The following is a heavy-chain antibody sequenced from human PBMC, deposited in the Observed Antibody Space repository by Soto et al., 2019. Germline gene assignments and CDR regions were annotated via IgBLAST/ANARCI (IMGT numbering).Heavy chain of an antibody. CDR1: GGSSSSYY. D-gene: IGHD1-1*01. CDR2: VYYRGRT. Sequence: SETLSLTCTVSGGSSSSYYWSWTRQPPGKELEWIGYVYYRGRTNYNPSLKSRVTISVDTSKNQFSLKLSSVTAADTAVYYCDRDVAYTPLVSLGLLTWPDLW. J-gene: IGHJ2*01. CDR3: DRDVAYTPLVSLGLLTWPDL. V-gene: IGHV4-59*01.